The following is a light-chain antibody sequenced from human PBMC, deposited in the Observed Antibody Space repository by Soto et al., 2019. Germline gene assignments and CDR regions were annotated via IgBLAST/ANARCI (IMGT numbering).Light chain of an antibody. J-gene: IGKJ2*01. V-gene: IGKV4-1*01. Sequence: DIVMTQSPDSLAVSLGERATINCKSSQSVLYSSNNNNFLAWYQQKPGQPPKLLIYWASTRESGVPDRFSGSGSGTDFTLTISSLQAEDVAVYYCHQYYSSPYTFGQGTKLEIK. CDR3: HQYYSSPYT. CDR1: QSVLYSSNNNNF. CDR2: WAS.